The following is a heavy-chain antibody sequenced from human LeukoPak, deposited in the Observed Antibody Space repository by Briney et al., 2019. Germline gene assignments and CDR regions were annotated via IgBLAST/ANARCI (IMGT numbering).Heavy chain of an antibody. J-gene: IGHJ4*02. Sequence: PSETLSLTCTVSGGSISSYYWSWIRQPPGKGLEWIGYIYYSGSTNYNPSLKSRVTISVDTSKNQFSLKLSSVTAADTAVYYCARGRSSYGYNFDYWGQGTLVTASS. V-gene: IGHV4-59*01. CDR3: ARGRSSYGYNFDY. CDR1: GGSISSYY. D-gene: IGHD5-18*01. CDR2: IYYSGST.